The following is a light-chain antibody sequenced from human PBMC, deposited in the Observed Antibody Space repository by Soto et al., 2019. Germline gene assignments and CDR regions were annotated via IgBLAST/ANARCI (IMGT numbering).Light chain of an antibody. J-gene: IGLJ2*01. CDR1: SGHSSYA. CDR2: LNSDGSH. Sequence: QPLLTQSPSASASLGASVKLTCTLSSGHSSYAIAWHQQQPEKGPRYLMKLNSDGSHSKGDGIPDRFSGSSSGAERYLTISSLQSEDEADYYCQTWGTGPVVFGGGTKLTVL. CDR3: QTWGTGPVV. V-gene: IGLV4-69*01.